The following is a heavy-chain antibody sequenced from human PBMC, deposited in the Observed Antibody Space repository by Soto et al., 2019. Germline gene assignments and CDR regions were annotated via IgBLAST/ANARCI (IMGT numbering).Heavy chain of an antibody. D-gene: IGHD6-19*01. CDR3: AHRPSSNGYKPYAFDI. CDR2: IYWDNDK. V-gene: IGHV2-5*02. Sequence: QITLKESGLKLVKPTQTLTLTCTFSGFSLSTNGVGVGWIRQPPGKALEWLALIYWDNDKGYSPSLKSRLTITKDTSKNQVVLTMTNMDPVDTATYSCAHRPSSNGYKPYAFDIWGQGTMVTVSS. J-gene: IGHJ3*02. CDR1: GFSLSTNGVG.